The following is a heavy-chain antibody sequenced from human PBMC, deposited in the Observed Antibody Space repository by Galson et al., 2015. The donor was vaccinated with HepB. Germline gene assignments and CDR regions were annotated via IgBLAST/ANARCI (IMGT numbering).Heavy chain of an antibody. V-gene: IGHV3-30-3*01. D-gene: IGHD3-3*01. J-gene: IGHJ4*02. CDR2: ISYDGSNK. CDR3: ARENRGNPVLRFLERTGAFDY. Sequence: LRLSCAASGFTFSSYAMHWVRQAPGKGLEWVAVISYDGSNKYYADSVKGRFTISRDNSKNTLYLQMNSLRAEDTAVYYCARENRGNPVLRFLERTGAFDYWGQGTLVTVSS. CDR1: GFTFSSYA.